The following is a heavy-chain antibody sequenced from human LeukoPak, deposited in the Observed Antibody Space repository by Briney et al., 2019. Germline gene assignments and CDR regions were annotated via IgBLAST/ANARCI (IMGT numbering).Heavy chain of an antibody. CDR2: MNPNSGNT. D-gene: IGHD3-10*01. Sequence: ASVKVSCKASGYTFTSYYMHWVRQAPGQGLEWMGWMNPNSGNTGYAQKFQGRVTMTRNTSISTAYMELSSLRSEDTAVYYCARATMVRGVIVVRYYYYYMDVWGKGTTVTISS. V-gene: IGHV1-8*02. CDR1: GYTFTSYY. CDR3: ARATMVRGVIVVRYYYYYMDV. J-gene: IGHJ6*03.